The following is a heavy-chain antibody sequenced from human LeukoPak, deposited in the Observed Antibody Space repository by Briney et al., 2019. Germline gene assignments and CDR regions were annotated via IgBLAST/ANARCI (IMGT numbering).Heavy chain of an antibody. D-gene: IGHD6-13*01. J-gene: IGHJ6*03. CDR3: ARDIYSGSYYYYMDV. CDR1: GYTFTGYY. V-gene: IGHV1-2*06. CDR2: INPNSGGT. Sequence: ASVKVSCKASGYTFTGYYMHWVRQAPGQGLEWMGRINPNSGGTNYAQKFQGRVTMTRDTSISTAYMELSRLRSDDTAVYYCARDIYSGSYYYYMDVWGKGTTVTVSS.